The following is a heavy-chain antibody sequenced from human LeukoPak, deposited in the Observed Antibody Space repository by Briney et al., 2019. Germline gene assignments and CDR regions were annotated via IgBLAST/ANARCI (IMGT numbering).Heavy chain of an antibody. CDR1: GFTFSSYG. Sequence: GGSLRLSCAASGFTFSSYGIHWVRQAPGKGLEWVSGISGSGGTTYYVDSVKGRFTISRDNSKNTLYLQMNSLRADDTAVYYCARSYSSSWYSDCWGQGTLVTVSS. J-gene: IGHJ4*02. CDR3: ARSYSSSWYSDC. CDR2: ISGSGGTT. V-gene: IGHV3-23*01. D-gene: IGHD6-13*01.